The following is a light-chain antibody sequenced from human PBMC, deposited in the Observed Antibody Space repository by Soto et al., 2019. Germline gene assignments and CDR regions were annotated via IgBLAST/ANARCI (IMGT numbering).Light chain of an antibody. Sequence: EIVLTQSPATLSLSPGERATLSCRASQSVGSYLAWYQQTPGQGPRLLIYGASTRATGIPARFSGSGSGAEFTLTISRLQSEDFAVYYCQQYHTSATFGQGTKGDI. CDR2: GAS. CDR3: QQYHTSAT. CDR1: QSVGSY. V-gene: IGKV3-15*01. J-gene: IGKJ1*01.